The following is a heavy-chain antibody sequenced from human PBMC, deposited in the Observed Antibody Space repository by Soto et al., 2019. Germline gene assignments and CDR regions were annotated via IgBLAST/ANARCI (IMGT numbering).Heavy chain of an antibody. CDR2: TYYRSNWRH. CDR1: VDSVSINTAA. D-gene: IGHD6-19*01. J-gene: IGHJ4*02. Sequence: SRTLALTCALSVDSVSINTAALHWIRSSPSRGLEWLGRTYYRSNWRHDYAVSVKSRITVNPDTSKNHFSLQLNSVTPDDTAVYYCARGVAGSGFDLWGQGTLVTVSS. V-gene: IGHV6-1*01. CDR3: ARGVAGSGFDL.